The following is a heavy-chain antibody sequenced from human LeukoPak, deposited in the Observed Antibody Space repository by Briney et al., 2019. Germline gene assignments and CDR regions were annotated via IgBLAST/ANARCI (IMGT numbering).Heavy chain of an antibody. D-gene: IGHD3-22*01. CDR3: AKAHPIPTNKYYDSIVFDY. Sequence: GGSLRLSCAAPGFTFSSYAMSWVRQAPGKGLEWVSAISGSGGSTYYADSVKGRFTISRDNSKNTLYLQMNSLRAEDTAVYYCAKAHPIPTNKYYDSIVFDYWGQGTLVTVSS. CDR1: GFTFSSYA. CDR2: ISGSGGST. J-gene: IGHJ4*02. V-gene: IGHV3-23*01.